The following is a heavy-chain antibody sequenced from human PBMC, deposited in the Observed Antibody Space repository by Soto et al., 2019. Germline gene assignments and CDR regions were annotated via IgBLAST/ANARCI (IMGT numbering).Heavy chain of an antibody. CDR1: GYTFTSYG. J-gene: IGHJ3*01. CDR3: AREHDGGSWDAFDD. V-gene: IGHV1-18*01. CDR2: ISAYNGNT. D-gene: IGHD1-26*01. Sequence: GSGKVSCKASGYTFTSYGISWVRQAPGQGLEWMGWISAYNGNTNYAQKLQGRVTMTTDTSTSTAYMELRSLRSDDTAVYYCAREHDGGSWDAFDDWGQGSMVTVS.